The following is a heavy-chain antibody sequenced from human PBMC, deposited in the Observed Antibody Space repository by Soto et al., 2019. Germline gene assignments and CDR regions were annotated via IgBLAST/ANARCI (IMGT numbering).Heavy chain of an antibody. D-gene: IGHD2-15*01. CDR2: ISGSGGST. CDR1: GFTFSSYA. CDR3: AKVLSWTTQNPWFDP. V-gene: IGHV3-23*01. Sequence: HPGGSLRLSCAASGFTFSSYAMSWVRQAPGKGLEWVSAISGSGGSTYYADSVKGRFTISRDNSKNTLYLQMNSLRAEDTAVYYCAKVLSWTTQNPWFDPWGQGTLVTVSS. J-gene: IGHJ5*02.